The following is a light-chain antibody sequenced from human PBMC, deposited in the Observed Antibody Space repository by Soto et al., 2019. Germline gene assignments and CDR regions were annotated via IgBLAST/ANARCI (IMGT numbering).Light chain of an antibody. J-gene: IGLJ3*02. CDR2: EVS. CDR3: SSYTSSNTWV. CDR1: SSDVGGYNY. V-gene: IGLV2-14*01. Sequence: QSALTQPASVSGSPGQSITISCTGTSSDVGGYNYVSWYQQHPGKAPKVMIYEVSNRPSGVSNRFSGSKSGNTASLTISGLLAEDEADYYCSSYTSSNTWVFGGGTKLTVL.